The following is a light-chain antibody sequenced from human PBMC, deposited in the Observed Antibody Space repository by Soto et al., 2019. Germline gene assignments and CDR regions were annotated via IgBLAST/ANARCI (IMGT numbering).Light chain of an antibody. CDR3: KSYDGSNTYV. CDR1: KNDVGFYDF. J-gene: IGLJ1*01. CDR2: EVV. Sequence: QSVLTQPPSASGSPGQSVTISCTGTKNDVGFYDFVSWYQHHPGKAPRLIIYEVVQRPSGVPDRFSGSKSGNTASLTVSGLQAADEAAYFCKSYDGSNTYVFGSGTKVTVL. V-gene: IGLV2-8*01.